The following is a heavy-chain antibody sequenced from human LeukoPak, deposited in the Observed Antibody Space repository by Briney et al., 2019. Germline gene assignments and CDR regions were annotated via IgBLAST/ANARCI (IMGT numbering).Heavy chain of an antibody. J-gene: IGHJ3*02. CDR3: ARTVAAHDAFDI. V-gene: IGHV4-31*03. D-gene: IGHD2-15*01. Sequence: SETLSLTCTVSGGSISSGGYYWSWIRQHPGKGLEWIGYIYYSGSTYYNPSLKSRVTISVDTSKNQFSLKLSSVTAADTAVYYCARTVAAHDAFDIRGQGTMVTVSS. CDR2: IYYSGST. CDR1: GGSISSGGYY.